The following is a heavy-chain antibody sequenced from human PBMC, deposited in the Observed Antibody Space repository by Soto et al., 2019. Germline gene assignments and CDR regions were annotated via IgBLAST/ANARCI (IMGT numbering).Heavy chain of an antibody. V-gene: IGHV1-46*01. J-gene: IGHJ4*02. CDR1: GFTFSKYY. CDR3: ARDLDVTTVTTSFDS. Sequence: QVQLVQSGAEVKKPGASVKVACKTSGFTFSKYYMHWVRQAPGQGLEWVGVINPSGRTTSYAQKFLGRVTVTRHASTTTVYMELNSLRSGDTAVYYCARDLDVTTVTTSFDSWGQGTLVTVSS. D-gene: IGHD4-17*01. CDR2: INPSGRTT.